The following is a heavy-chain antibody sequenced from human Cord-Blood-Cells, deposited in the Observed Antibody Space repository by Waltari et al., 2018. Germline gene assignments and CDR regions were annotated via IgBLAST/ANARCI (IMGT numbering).Heavy chain of an antibody. J-gene: IGHJ6*03. CDR1: GGSISRSSYY. Sequence: QLQLQESGPGLVKPSETLSLTCTVSGGSISRSSYYWGWIRQPPGKGLEWIGSIYYSGSTYYNPSLKSRVTISVDTSKNQFSLKLSSVTAADTAVYYCARLYYYYYYMDVWGKGTTVTVSS. CDR2: IYYSGST. CDR3: ARLYYYYYYMDV. V-gene: IGHV4-39*01.